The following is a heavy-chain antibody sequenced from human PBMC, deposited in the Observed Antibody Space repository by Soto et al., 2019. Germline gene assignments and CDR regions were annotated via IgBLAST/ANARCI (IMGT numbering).Heavy chain of an antibody. Sequence: GGSLRLSCAASGFTFSSYSMNWVRQAPGKGLEWVSYISSSGTTIYYADSVKGRFTISRDNAKNSLYLQMNSLRAEDTAVYYCARDWTNFDYWGQGTLVTVSS. CDR3: ARDWTNFDY. V-gene: IGHV3-48*04. CDR2: ISSSGTTI. CDR1: GFTFSSYS. J-gene: IGHJ4*02. D-gene: IGHD1-1*01.